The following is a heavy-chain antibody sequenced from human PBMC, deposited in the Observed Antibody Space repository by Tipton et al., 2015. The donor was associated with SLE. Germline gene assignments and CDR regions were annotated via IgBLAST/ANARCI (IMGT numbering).Heavy chain of an antibody. J-gene: IGHJ2*01. V-gene: IGHV4-59*12. CDR3: ARGPSGGATDACFDL. D-gene: IGHD5-12*01. CDR2: IYYTGST. Sequence: TLSLTCAVSGGSISSYYWTWIRQPPGKGLEWIGYIYYTGSTNYNPSLKSRVTISVDTSKNQFSLKLSSVTAADTAVYYCARGPSGGATDACFDLWGRGTLVTVSS. CDR1: GGSISSYY.